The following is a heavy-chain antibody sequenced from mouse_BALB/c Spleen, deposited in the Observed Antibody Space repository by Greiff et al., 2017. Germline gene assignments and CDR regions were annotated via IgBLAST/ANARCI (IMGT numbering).Heavy chain of an antibody. Sequence: QVQLQQSGPQLVRPGASVKISCKASGYSFTSYWMHWVKQRPGQGLEWIGMIDPSDSETRLNQKFKDKATLTVDKSSSTAYMQLSSPTSEDSAVYYCARTSYYYAMDYWGQGTSVTVSS. CDR1: GYSFTSYW. V-gene: IGHV1S127*01. CDR3: ARTSYYYAMDY. CDR2: IDPSDSET. J-gene: IGHJ4*01.